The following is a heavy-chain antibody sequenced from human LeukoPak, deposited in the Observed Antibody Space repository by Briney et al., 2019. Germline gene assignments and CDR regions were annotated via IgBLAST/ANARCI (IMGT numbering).Heavy chain of an antibody. J-gene: IGHJ3*02. V-gene: IGHV3-30-3*01. CDR1: GFTFSSYA. CDR2: ISYDGSNK. CDR3: ANALGYCSSTSCSNWGSPYAFDI. D-gene: IGHD2-2*01. Sequence: GGSLRLSCAASGFTFSSYAMHWVRQAPGKGLEWVAVISYDGSNKYYADSVKGRFTISRDNSKNTLYLQMNSLRAEDTAVYYCANALGYCSSTSCSNWGSPYAFDIWGQGTMVTVSS.